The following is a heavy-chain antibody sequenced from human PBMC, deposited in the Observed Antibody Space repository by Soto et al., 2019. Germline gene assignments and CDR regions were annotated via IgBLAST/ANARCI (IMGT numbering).Heavy chain of an antibody. D-gene: IGHD2-15*01. CDR1: GGSISSGGYY. CDR2: IYYSGST. Sequence: QVQLQESGPGLVKPSQTLSLTCTVSGGSISSGGYYWSWIRQHPGKGLEWIGYIYYSGSTYYNPSLKSRVTISGDTSKNLFSLKLSSVPAADTAVYYCARGGIVVVVAARDAFYIWGQGTMVTVSS. J-gene: IGHJ3*02. CDR3: ARGGIVVVVAARDAFYI. V-gene: IGHV4-31*03.